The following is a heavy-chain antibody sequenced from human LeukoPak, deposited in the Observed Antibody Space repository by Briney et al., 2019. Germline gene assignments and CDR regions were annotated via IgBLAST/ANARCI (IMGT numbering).Heavy chain of an antibody. Sequence: PGGSLRLSCAASGFTFSSYEMNWVRQAPGKGLEWVSYISSSGSTIYYADSVKGRFTISRDNAKNSLYLQMNSLRAEDTAVYYCARAIAADYFDYWGQGTLVTVSS. CDR1: GFTFSSYE. D-gene: IGHD2-15*01. CDR2: ISSSGSTI. J-gene: IGHJ4*02. CDR3: ARAIAADYFDY. V-gene: IGHV3-48*03.